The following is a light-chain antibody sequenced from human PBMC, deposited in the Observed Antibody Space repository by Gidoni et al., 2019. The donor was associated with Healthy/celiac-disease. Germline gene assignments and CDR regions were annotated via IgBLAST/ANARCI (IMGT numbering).Light chain of an antibody. J-gene: IGLJ2*01. CDR1: SIDVGGYND. V-gene: IGLV2-14*01. CDR3: SAYTSSSTLV. CDR2: EVS. Sequence: QSALTQPASVSGSPGQSITISCTGTSIDVGGYNDVSWYQQHPDNAPKLMIYEVSNRPAGVSNRFSGSKSGNTASLTISGLQAEDEADYYCSAYTSSSTLVFGGGTKLTVL.